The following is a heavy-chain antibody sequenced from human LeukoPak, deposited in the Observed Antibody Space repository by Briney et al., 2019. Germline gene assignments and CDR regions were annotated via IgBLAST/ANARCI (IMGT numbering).Heavy chain of an antibody. CDR3: ARGFITRTGYYFDY. Sequence: GGSLRLSCAASGFTFSSYWMSWVRQAPGKGLEWVANIKQDGSEKYYVDSVKGRFTISRDNAKNSLYLQMNSLRAEDTAVYNCARGFITRTGYYFDYWGQGTLVTVSS. J-gene: IGHJ4*02. CDR2: IKQDGSEK. D-gene: IGHD3-3*01. CDR1: GFTFSSYW. V-gene: IGHV3-7*01.